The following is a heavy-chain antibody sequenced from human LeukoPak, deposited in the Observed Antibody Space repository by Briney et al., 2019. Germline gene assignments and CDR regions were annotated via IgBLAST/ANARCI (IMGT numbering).Heavy chain of an antibody. V-gene: IGHV4-61*02. CDR3: ARDLRAFDI. CDR1: GGSISSGSYY. J-gene: IGHJ3*02. CDR2: IYTSGST. Sequence: SETLSLTCTVSGGSISSGSYYWSWIRQPAGKGLEWIGRIYTSGSTNYNPSLKSRVTISVDTSKNQFSLKLSSVTAADTAVYYCARDLRAFDIWGQGTMVTVSS.